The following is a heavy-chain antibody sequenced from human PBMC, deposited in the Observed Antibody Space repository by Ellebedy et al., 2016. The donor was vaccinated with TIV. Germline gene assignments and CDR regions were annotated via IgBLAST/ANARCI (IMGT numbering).Heavy chain of an antibody. J-gene: IGHJ6*02. D-gene: IGHD5-18*01. CDR2: IIPIFGTA. Sequence: SVKVSXKASGGTFSSYAISWVRQAPGQGLEWMGGIIPIFGTANYAQKFQGRVTITADESTSTAYMELSSLRSEDTAVYYCAKDIMGRGYSYGKDYYYGMDVWGQGTTVTVSS. CDR3: AKDIMGRGYSYGKDYYYGMDV. CDR1: GGTFSSYA. V-gene: IGHV1-69*13.